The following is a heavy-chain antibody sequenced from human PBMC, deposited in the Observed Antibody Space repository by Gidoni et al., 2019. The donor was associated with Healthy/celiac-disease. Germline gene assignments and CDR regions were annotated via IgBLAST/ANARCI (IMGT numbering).Heavy chain of an antibody. V-gene: IGHV4-34*01. D-gene: IGHD1-26*01. J-gene: IGHJ4*02. CDR3: ARGPSRRSRVGASDY. CDR2: INHSGST. Sequence: QVQLQQWGAGLLKPSETLSLTCAVYGGSFSGYYWSWIRQPPWKGLEWIGEINHSGSTNYNPSLKSRVTISVDTSKNQFSLKLSSVTAADTAVYYCARGPSRRSRVGASDYWGQGTLVTVSS. CDR1: GGSFSGYY.